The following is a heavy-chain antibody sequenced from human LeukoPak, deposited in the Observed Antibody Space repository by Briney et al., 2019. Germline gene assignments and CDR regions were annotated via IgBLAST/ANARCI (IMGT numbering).Heavy chain of an antibody. J-gene: IGHJ4*02. Sequence: GGSLRLSCAASGFTFSSYAMSWVRQAPGKGLEWVSAISGSGGSTYYADSVKGRFTISRDNSKNTLYLQMNSLRAEDTAVYYCAKTLIHHWWSYRYSYFDYWGQGTLVTVSS. CDR3: AKTLIHHWWSYRYSYFDY. V-gene: IGHV3-23*01. D-gene: IGHD3-16*02. CDR1: GFTFSSYA. CDR2: ISGSGGST.